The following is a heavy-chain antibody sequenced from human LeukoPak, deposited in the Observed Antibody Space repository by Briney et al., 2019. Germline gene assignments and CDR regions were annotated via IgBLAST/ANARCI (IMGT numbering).Heavy chain of an antibody. CDR1: GGTFSSYA. J-gene: IGHJ5*02. D-gene: IGHD1-1*01. V-gene: IGHV1-69*01. CDR3: ARDPDNEGNWFDP. Sequence: GSSVKVSCKASGGTFSSYAISWVRQAPGQGLEWMGGIIPTFGTANYAQKFQGRVTITADESTSTAYMELSSLRSEDTAVYYCARDPDNEGNWFDPWGQGTLVTVSS. CDR2: IIPTFGTA.